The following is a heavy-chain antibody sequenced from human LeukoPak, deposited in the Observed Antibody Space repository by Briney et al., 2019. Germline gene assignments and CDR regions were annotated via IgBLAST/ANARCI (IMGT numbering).Heavy chain of an antibody. D-gene: IGHD3-3*01. CDR2: IRYDGSNK. CDR3: AKPAVRFLEWNIDY. CDR1: GFTFSSYG. Sequence: GGSLRLSCAASGFTFSSYGMHWVRQAPGKGLEWVAFIRYDGSNKYYADSVKGRFTISRDNSKNTLYLQMNSLRAEDTAVYYCAKPAVRFLEWNIDYWGQGTLVTVSS. V-gene: IGHV3-30*02. J-gene: IGHJ4*02.